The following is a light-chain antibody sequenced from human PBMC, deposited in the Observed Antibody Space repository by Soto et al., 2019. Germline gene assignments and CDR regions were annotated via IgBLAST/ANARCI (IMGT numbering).Light chain of an antibody. CDR1: QTVGSN. V-gene: IGKV3D-15*01. CDR2: GAS. J-gene: IGKJ1*01. Sequence: EIVLTQSPVTLSVSPGERATLSCRASQTVGSNLAWYQQKPGQAPRLLIYGASTRASDTPARFSGSGSVTEFALTISSLQSEDFAVYYCQQYNNWPITFGQGTKVDIK. CDR3: QQYNNWPIT.